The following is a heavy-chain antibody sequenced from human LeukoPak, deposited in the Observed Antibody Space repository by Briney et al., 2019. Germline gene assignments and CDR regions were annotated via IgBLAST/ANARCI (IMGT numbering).Heavy chain of an antibody. D-gene: IGHD6-13*01. V-gene: IGHV3-53*05. CDR1: GFTVSSNY. J-gene: IGHJ4*02. Sequence: GGSLRLSCAASGFTVSSNYMSWVRQAPGKGLEWVSVIYSDNSTYYADSVKGRFTISRDNSKNTLYLQMNSLRAEDTAVYYCAVPGAFGSSWGLEYWGQGTLVTVSS. CDR2: IYSDNST. CDR3: AVPGAFGSSWGLEY.